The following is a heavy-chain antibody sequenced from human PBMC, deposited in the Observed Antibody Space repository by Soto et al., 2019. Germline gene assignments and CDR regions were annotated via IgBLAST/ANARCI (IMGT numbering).Heavy chain of an antibody. D-gene: IGHD5-12*01. CDR1: GFTFSSYS. V-gene: IGHV3-48*02. Sequence: EVQLVESGGGLVQPGGSLRLSCAASGFTFSSYSMNWVRQAPGKGLEWVSYISSSSRTIYYADSVKGRFTISRDNAKNSLYLQMNSLRDEDTAVYYCARDPVEMATSLGAFDIWGQGTMVTVSS. J-gene: IGHJ3*02. CDR2: ISSSSRTI. CDR3: ARDPVEMATSLGAFDI.